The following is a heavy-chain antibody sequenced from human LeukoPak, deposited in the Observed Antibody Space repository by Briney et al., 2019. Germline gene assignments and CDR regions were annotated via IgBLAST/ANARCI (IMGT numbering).Heavy chain of an antibody. CDR2: ISDNGGNT. Sequence: GGSLRLSCAASGFTFSIYGMGWVRQAPGKGLEWVSSISDNGGNTYYADSAKGRFTISRDNSKNTLYLQMTSLRAEDTALYYCAKDFRAKYGSGAYRWFDPWGQGTLVTVSS. CDR1: GFTFSIYG. J-gene: IGHJ5*02. CDR3: AKDFRAKYGSGAYRWFDP. D-gene: IGHD3-10*01. V-gene: IGHV3-23*01.